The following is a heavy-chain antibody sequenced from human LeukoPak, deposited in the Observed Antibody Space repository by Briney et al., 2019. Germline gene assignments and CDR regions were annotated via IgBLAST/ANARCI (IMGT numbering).Heavy chain of an antibody. CDR3: ARGTYYDFWSGYYPNDAFDI. V-gene: IGHV3-74*01. J-gene: IGHJ3*02. Sequence: PGGSLRLSCAASGFTFSSYGMHWVRQAPGKGLVWVSRINTDGSSTSYADSVKGRFTISRDNAKNTLYLQMNSLRAEDTAVYYCARGTYYDFWSGYYPNDAFDIWGQGTMVTVSS. CDR2: INTDGSST. D-gene: IGHD3-3*01. CDR1: GFTFSSYG.